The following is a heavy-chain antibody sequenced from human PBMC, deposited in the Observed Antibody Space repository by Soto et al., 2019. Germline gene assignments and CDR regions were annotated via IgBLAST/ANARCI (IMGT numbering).Heavy chain of an antibody. CDR3: VRDPSIRSPPDY. V-gene: IGHV3-74*01. CDR1: RGAFGYYW. CDR2: INRDANDI. Sequence: PGGSLILSCEASRGAFGYYWMHWVRQAPGKGLVWVSRINRDANDIIYADFVKGRFTISRDNAKNSLYLQMDSLRDEDTGIYYCVRDPSIRSPPDYWGRGTQVTVSS. J-gene: IGHJ4*02. D-gene: IGHD3-3*02.